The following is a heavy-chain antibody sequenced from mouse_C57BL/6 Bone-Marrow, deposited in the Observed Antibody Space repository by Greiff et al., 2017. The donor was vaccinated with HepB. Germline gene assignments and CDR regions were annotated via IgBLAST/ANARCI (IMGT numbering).Heavy chain of an antibody. CDR3: ARHDGYPSYWYFDV. J-gene: IGHJ1*03. CDR1: GYTFTSYW. Sequence: QVQLQQPGAELVRPGSSVKLSCKASGYTFTSYWMHWVKQRPIQGLEWIGNIDPSDSETHYNQKFKDKATLTVDKSSSTAYMQLSSLTSEDSAVYYCARHDGYPSYWYFDVWGTGTTVTVSS. D-gene: IGHD2-3*01. V-gene: IGHV1-52*01. CDR2: IDPSDSET.